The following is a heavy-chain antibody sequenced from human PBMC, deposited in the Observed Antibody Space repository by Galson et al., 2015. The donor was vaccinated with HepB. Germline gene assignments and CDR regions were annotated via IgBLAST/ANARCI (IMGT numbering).Heavy chain of an antibody. D-gene: IGHD4-23*01. J-gene: IGHJ4*02. CDR2: IWYDGSNK. CDR1: GFTLSSYG. CDR3: AKEVNYGGNLPTDY. Sequence: SLRLSCAASGFTLSSYGMHWVRQAPGKGLEWVAVIWYDGSNKYYADSVKGRFTISRDNSKNTLYLQMNSLRAEDTAVYYCAKEVNYGGNLPTDYWGQGILVTVSS. V-gene: IGHV3-33*06.